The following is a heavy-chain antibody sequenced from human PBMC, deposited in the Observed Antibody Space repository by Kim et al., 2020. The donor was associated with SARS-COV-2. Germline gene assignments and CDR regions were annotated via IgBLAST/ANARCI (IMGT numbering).Heavy chain of an antibody. J-gene: IGHJ6*03. V-gene: IGHV3-9*01. D-gene: IGHD5-18*01. Sequence: DSVKGRFTISRDNAKNSLYLQMNSLRAEDTALYYCAKDVGRWIQLGYMDVWGKGTTVTVSS. CDR3: AKDVGRWIQLGYMDV.